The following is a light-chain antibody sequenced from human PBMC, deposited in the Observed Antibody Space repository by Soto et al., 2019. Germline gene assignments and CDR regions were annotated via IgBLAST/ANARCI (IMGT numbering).Light chain of an antibody. V-gene: IGKV3-15*01. CDR1: QSVSRH. J-gene: IGKJ4*01. Sequence: EIVMTQSSATLSVSPGERATLSCRASQSVSRHLARYQQKPGQTPQLLIYVASTRATGIPARFSGSGSGTEFTLTISSLQSEEFAVCYCQHYNVWPRTCGGGTKGEFK. CDR2: VAS. CDR3: QHYNVWPRT.